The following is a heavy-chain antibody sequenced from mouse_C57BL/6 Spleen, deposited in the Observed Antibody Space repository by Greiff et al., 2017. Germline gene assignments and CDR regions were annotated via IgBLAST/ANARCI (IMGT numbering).Heavy chain of an antibody. CDR2: IDPETGGT. V-gene: IGHV1-15*01. CDR1: GYTFPDYE. J-gene: IGHJ1*03. Sequence: QVQLQQSGAELVRPGASVTLSCKASGYTFPDYEMHWVKQTPVHGLEWIGAIDPETGGTAYNQKFKGKAILTADKSSSTAYMELRSLTSEDSAVYYCTDYYGSPDWYFDVWGTGTTVTVSS. CDR3: TDYYGSPDWYFDV. D-gene: IGHD1-1*01.